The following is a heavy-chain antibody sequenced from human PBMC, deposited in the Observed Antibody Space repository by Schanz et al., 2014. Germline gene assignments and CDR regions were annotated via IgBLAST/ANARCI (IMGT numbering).Heavy chain of an antibody. V-gene: IGHV1-46*02. CDR2: INPSGGST. CDR1: RYTFNTYG. J-gene: IGHJ4*02. D-gene: IGHD6-13*01. Sequence: QVQLVQSEAEVKEPGASVKVSCEASRYTFNTYGLNWVRQAPGQGLEWMGMINPSGGSTTYAQKFQGRVTMTRDTSTSTVYMELSSLRSEDTAVYYCARDGVDAAAGGNYWGQGTLVTVSS. CDR3: ARDGVDAAAGGNY.